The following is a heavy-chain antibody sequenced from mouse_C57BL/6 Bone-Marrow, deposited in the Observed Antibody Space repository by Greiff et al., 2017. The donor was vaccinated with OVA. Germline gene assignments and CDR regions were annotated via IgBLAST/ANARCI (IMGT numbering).Heavy chain of an antibody. Sequence: QVQLQQPGAELVKPGASVKMSCKASGYTFTSYWITWVKQRPGQGLEWIGDIYPGSGSTNYNEKFKSKATLTVDTSSSTAYMQLRSLTSEDSAVYYCARHYCYGSSFYWYFDVWGTGTTVTVSS. V-gene: IGHV1-55*01. J-gene: IGHJ1*03. CDR2: IYPGSGST. CDR1: GYTFTSYW. D-gene: IGHD1-1*01. CDR3: ARHYCYGSSFYWYFDV.